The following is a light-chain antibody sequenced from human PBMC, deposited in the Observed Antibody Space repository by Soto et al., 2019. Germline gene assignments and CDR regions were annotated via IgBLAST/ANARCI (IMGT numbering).Light chain of an antibody. V-gene: IGKV3-15*01. CDR1: QSVSSD. CDR2: GAS. CDR3: QQYNNWPPT. J-gene: IGKJ3*01. Sequence: EIGMKQSPATPSVSPGERATLSSRASQSVSSDFAWYQQKPGQAPRLLIYGASSRATGIPARFSGSGSGTEFTLTISSLQSEDFAVYYCQQYNNWPPTFGPGTKVDIK.